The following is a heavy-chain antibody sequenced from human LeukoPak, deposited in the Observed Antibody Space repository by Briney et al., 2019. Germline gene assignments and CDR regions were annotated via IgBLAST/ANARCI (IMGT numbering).Heavy chain of an antibody. D-gene: IGHD5-18*01. CDR1: GGSFGGYY. CDR3: ARDERGYSYGSESAEPEAGFDY. V-gene: IGHV4-34*01. Sequence: SETLSLTCAVYGGSFGGYYWSWIRQPPGKGLEWIGEINHSGSTNYNPSLKSRVTMSVDTSKNQFSLKLSSVTAADTAVYYCARDERGYSYGSESAEPEAGFDYWGQGTLVTVSS. J-gene: IGHJ4*02. CDR2: INHSGST.